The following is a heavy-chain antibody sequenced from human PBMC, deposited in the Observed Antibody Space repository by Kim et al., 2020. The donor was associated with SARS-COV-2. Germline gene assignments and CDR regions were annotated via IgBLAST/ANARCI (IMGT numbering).Heavy chain of an antibody. D-gene: IGHD4-4*01. J-gene: IGHJ6*01. CDR2: MSCGGGNK. Sequence: GGSLRLSCVASGFTFDIYDRSWVRQEPGKGLEWVSVMSCGGGNKFYEDSVRGRFTISRDKSKNKLYLQMNSLRDEDTALYYCAKMVRRDDYNYFYY. CDR1: GFTFDIYD. V-gene: IGHV3-23*01. CDR3: AKMVRRDDYNYFYY.